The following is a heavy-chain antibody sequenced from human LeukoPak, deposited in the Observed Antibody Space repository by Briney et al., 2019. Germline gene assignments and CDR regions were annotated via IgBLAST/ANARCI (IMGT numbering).Heavy chain of an antibody. V-gene: IGHV3-23*01. CDR2: ISGSGGST. CDR1: GFTFSSYA. J-gene: IGHJ5*02. D-gene: IGHD2-2*01. Sequence: GGSLRLSCAASGFTFSSYAMSWVRQAPGTGLEWVSAISGSGGSTYYADTVKGRFTISRDNSKNTLYLQMNSLRAEDTAVYYCATGYCSSTSCPNWFDPWGQGTLVTVSS. CDR3: ATGYCSSTSCPNWFDP.